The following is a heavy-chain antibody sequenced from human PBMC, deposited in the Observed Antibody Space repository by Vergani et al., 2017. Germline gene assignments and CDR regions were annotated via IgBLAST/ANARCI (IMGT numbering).Heavy chain of an antibody. CDR3: ARDNSRVPSTYYXGSGSYQGTTWFDP. CDR1: GGSISSGSYY. CDR2: IYTSGST. D-gene: IGHD3-10*01. Sequence: QVQLQESGPGLVKPSQTLALTCTVSGGSISSGSYYWSWIRQPAGKGLEWIGRIYTSGSTNYNPSLKSRVTISVDTSKNQFSLKLSSVTAADTAVYYCARDNSRVPSTYYXGSGSYQGTTWFDPWGQGTLVTVSS. V-gene: IGHV4-61*02. J-gene: IGHJ5*02.